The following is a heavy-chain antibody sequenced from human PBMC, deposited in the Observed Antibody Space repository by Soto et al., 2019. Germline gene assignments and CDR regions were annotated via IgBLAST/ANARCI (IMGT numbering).Heavy chain of an antibody. D-gene: IGHD1-1*01. V-gene: IGHV3-30*19. CDR3: VRDDDNLDNGLDH. CDR2: IPHDGTYQ. Sequence: QVQLVESGGGVVQPGGSLRLSSTASGFTFSSYGMHWVRQAPGKGLQWVAVIPHDGTYQYYLDSVKGRFTISRDNSKDTLYLQMNSLRVEDTAVYYCVRDDDNLDNGLDHWGQGTLVTVSS. CDR1: GFTFSSYG. J-gene: IGHJ4*02.